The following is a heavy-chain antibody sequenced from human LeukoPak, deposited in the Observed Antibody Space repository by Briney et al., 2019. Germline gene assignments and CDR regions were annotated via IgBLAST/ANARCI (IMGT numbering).Heavy chain of an antibody. D-gene: IGHD2-21*02. CDR1: GFTFSSYA. Sequence: GRSLRLSCAASGFTFSSYAMHWVRQAPGKGLEWVAVISYDGGNKYYADSVKGRFTISRDNSKNTLYLQMNSLRAEDTAVYYCARVGYCGGDCYSDNYYYYYYMDVWGKGTPISVYS. V-gene: IGHV3-30*04. CDR2: ISYDGGNK. CDR3: ARVGYCGGDCYSDNYYYYYYMDV. J-gene: IGHJ6*03.